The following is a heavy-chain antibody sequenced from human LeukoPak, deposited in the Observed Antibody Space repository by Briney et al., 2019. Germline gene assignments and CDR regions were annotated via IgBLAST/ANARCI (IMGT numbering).Heavy chain of an antibody. CDR2: IIPIFGTA. CDR1: GGTFSSYA. V-gene: IGHV1-69*06. J-gene: IGHJ4*02. Sequence: ASVKVSCKASGGTFSSYAISWVRQAPGQGLEWMGRIIPIFGTANYAQKFQGRVTITADKSTSTAYMELSSLRSEDTAVSYCARGVHYGGAIDYWGRGTLVTVSS. CDR3: ARGVHYGGAIDY. D-gene: IGHD4-17*01.